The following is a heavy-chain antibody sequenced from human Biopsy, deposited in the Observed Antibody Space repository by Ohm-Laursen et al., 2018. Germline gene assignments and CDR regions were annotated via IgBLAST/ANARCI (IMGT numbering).Heavy chain of an antibody. V-gene: IGHV3-33*06. D-gene: IGHD2-8*01. Sequence: SLRLSCAASGFTFSSYGMHWVRQAPGKGLEWVAAIWYDGSNKNYSDSVKGRFTISRDNSKNTLYLQMNSLRGEDTAVYYCAKCMTGGSNYYFHHCGQGTLVTVSS. CDR2: IWYDGSNK. CDR1: GFTFSSYG. CDR3: AKCMTGGSNYYFHH. J-gene: IGHJ4*02.